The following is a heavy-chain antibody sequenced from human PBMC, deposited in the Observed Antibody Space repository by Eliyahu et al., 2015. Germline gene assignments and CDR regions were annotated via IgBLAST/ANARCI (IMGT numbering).Heavy chain of an antibody. Sequence: EVQLVESGGGLVKPGGSLRLSCAASGFTFXDTWMRGSARAPGKGLEWVGRIKSRSEGGTTDYAAPVKGRFSISRDDSKNMLYLQMNSLNTEDTAVYYCTTGYSDYDFANFYYYMDVWGKGTTVTVSS. J-gene: IGHJ6*03. CDR1: GFTFXDTW. D-gene: IGHD5-12*01. CDR2: IKSRSEGGTT. CDR3: TTGYSDYDFANFYYYMDV. V-gene: IGHV3-15*01.